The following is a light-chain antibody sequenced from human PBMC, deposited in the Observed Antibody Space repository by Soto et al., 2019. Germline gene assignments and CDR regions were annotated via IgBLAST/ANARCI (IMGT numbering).Light chain of an antibody. V-gene: IGKV3-11*01. J-gene: IGKJ3*01. CDR2: DTS. Sequence: EIVLTQSPGSLSLSPGERATLSCRASQSVSSYLAWYQQKPGQAPRLLIYDTSKRATGIPARFSGSGSGTDFTLTISSLEPEDFAVYYCQQRTNWPRSFTFGPGTKVDIK. CDR1: QSVSSY. CDR3: QQRTNWPRSFT.